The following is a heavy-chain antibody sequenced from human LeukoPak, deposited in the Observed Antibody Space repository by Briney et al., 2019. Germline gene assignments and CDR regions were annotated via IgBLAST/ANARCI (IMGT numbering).Heavy chain of an antibody. CDR1: GYTFTSYG. V-gene: IGHV1-18*01. Sequence: ASVKVSCKASGYTFTSYGISWVRQAPGQGLEWMGWISAYNGNTNYAQKLQGRVTMTTDTSTSTAYMELRSLISVTAADTAVYYCARDGVSALNLYSDIWGRGTLVTVSS. CDR3: ARDGVSALNLYSDI. J-gene: IGHJ2*01. CDR2: ISAYNGNT. D-gene: IGHD3-3*01.